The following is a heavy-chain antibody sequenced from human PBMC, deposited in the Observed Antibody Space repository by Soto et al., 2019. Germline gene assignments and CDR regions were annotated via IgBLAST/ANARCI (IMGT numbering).Heavy chain of an antibody. CDR1: GYTFTSYA. D-gene: IGHD1-26*01. CDR3: ARVVGATLGGY. CDR2: INAGNGNT. J-gene: IGHJ4*02. V-gene: IGHV1-3*01. Sequence: QVQLVQSGAEVKKPGASVKVSCKASGYTFTSYAMHWVRQAPGQRLEWMGWINAGNGNTKYSQKFQGRVTVTRDTSASTAYMELSSLRSEETAVYYCARVVGATLGGYWGQGTLVTVSS.